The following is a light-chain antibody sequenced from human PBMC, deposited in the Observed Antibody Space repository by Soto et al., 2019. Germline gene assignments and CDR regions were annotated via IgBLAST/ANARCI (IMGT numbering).Light chain of an antibody. CDR1: QSVGNN. CDR3: QQYGDWPLT. Sequence: EIVVTQSPATLSVSKGERATLSCRASQSVGNNFAWYHQKPGQAPKLLIFATSTRATGIPARVSGSGSGTEPAHTSSSLQSEDFAVYYCQQYGDWPLTFGGGAKVEIE. V-gene: IGKV3-15*01. J-gene: IGKJ4*01. CDR2: ATS.